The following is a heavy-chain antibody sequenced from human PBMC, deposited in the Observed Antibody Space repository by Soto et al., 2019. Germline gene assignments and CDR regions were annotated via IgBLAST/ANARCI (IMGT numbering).Heavy chain of an antibody. D-gene: IGHD5-18*01. Sequence: GGSLRLSCAASGFTFSSYWMHWVRQAPGKGLVWVSRINSDGSSTSYADSVKGRFTISRDNAKNTLYLQMNSRRAGDTAVYYCAKGRYSYGERLFDYWGQGTLVTVAS. CDR3: AKGRYSYGERLFDY. V-gene: IGHV3-74*01. CDR2: INSDGSST. CDR1: GFTFSSYW. J-gene: IGHJ4*02.